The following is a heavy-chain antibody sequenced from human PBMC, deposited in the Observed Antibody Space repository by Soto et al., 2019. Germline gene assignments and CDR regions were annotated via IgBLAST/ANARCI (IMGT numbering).Heavy chain of an antibody. V-gene: IGHV3-33*01. CDR1: GFTFSSYG. CDR2: IWSDGSIK. CDR3: ARRGSGTYSFEY. J-gene: IGHJ4*02. D-gene: IGHD1-26*01. Sequence: QVQLVESGGGVVQPGRSLRLSCAASGFTFSSYGMHWVRQAPGKGLEWVAVIWSDGSIKYYADSVKGRFTISRDNSKNTLFLQMTSLRPEDTAMYYCARRGSGTYSFEYWGQGTLVTVSS.